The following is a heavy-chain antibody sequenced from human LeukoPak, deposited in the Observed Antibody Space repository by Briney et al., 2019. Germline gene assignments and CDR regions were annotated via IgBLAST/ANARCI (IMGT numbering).Heavy chain of an antibody. CDR3: AKDPVGGVIVYYFDY. CDR1: GFTFSSYG. CDR2: ISYDGSNK. D-gene: IGHD3-16*02. V-gene: IGHV3-30*18. Sequence: PGGSLRLSCAASGFTFSSYGMHWVRQAPGKGLEWVAVISYDGSNKYYADSVKGRFTISRDNSKNTLYLQMNSLRAEDTAVYYCAKDPVGGVIVYYFDYWGQGTLVTVS. J-gene: IGHJ4*02.